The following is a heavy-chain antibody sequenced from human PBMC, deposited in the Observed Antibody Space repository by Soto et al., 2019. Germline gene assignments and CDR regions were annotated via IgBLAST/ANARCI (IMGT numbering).Heavy chain of an antibody. Sequence: PSETLSLTCTVSGGSISSGGYYWSWIRQHPGKGLEWIGYIYYSGSTYYNPSLKSRVTTSVDTSKNQFSLKLSSVTAADTAVYYCARETPRIVVVTANAFDIWGQGTMVTV. D-gene: IGHD2-21*02. CDR3: ARETPRIVVVTANAFDI. J-gene: IGHJ3*02. CDR2: IYYSGST. V-gene: IGHV4-31*03. CDR1: GGSISSGGYY.